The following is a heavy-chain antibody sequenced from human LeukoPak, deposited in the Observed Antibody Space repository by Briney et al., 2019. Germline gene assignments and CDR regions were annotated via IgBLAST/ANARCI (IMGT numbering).Heavy chain of an antibody. V-gene: IGHV1-46*01. CDR3: ARVGYFDWLRTFDI. D-gene: IGHD3-9*01. CDR1: GYTFTSYY. CDR2: INPSGGTT. Sequence: ASVKVSCKASGYTFTSYYMHWVRQAPGQGLEWMGLINPSGGTTRYAQKFQGRVTMTRDLSTSTDYMELSSLRSDDTAVYYCARVGYFDWLRTFDIWGQGTMVTVSS. J-gene: IGHJ3*02.